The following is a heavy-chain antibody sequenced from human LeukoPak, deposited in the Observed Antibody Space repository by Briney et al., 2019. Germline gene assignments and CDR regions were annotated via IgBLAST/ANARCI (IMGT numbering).Heavy chain of an antibody. D-gene: IGHD2-2*01. CDR3: AGCRDTSCYDELDV. Sequence: PSETLSLTCSVSGGSIRSYYWSWIRQPAGKGLEWIGRIYTSGSTNYNPSLKSRVTMSVDRSKTQLSLKLSSVTAADTAVYYCAGCRDTSCYDELDVWGKGTTVTISS. V-gene: IGHV4-4*07. CDR1: GGSIRSYY. J-gene: IGHJ6*04. CDR2: IYTSGST.